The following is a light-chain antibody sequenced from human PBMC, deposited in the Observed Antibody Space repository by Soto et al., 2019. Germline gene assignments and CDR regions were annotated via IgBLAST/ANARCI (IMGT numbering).Light chain of an antibody. CDR3: QQYDNLPVT. J-gene: IGKJ4*01. Sequence: DIQMPQSPSSLSASVGDTVTITCQASQDISNYLNWYQQKPGKAPKLLIYDASNLETGVPSRFIGGGSGTDFIFTISSLQPEDIATYYCQQYDNLPVTFGGGTKVEIK. V-gene: IGKV1-33*01. CDR1: QDISNY. CDR2: DAS.